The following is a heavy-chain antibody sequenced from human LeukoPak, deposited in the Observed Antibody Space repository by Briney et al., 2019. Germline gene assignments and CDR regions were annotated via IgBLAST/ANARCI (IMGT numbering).Heavy chain of an antibody. D-gene: IGHD3-10*01. J-gene: IGHJ4*02. Sequence: GGSLRLSCAASGFTFSSYAMSWVRQAPGKGLEWVSAISGSGGSTYYADSVKGRFTISRDNPKNTLYLQMNSLRAEDTAVYYCAKDLYYYGSGSYYNAPFDYWGQGTLVTVSS. CDR2: ISGSGGST. V-gene: IGHV3-23*01. CDR1: GFTFSSYA. CDR3: AKDLYYYGSGSYYNAPFDY.